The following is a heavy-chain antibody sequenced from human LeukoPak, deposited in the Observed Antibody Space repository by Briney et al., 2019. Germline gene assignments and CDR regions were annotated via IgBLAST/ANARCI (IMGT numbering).Heavy chain of an antibody. CDR3: AKSVDILTMDV. V-gene: IGHV3-21*04. CDR1: GFTFSSYS. CDR2: ISSGSSYI. Sequence: GGSLRLSCAASGFTFSSYSMNWVRQAPGKGLEWVSSISSGSSYIYYADSVKGRFTISRDNAKNSLYLQMNSLRAEDTAVYYCAKSVDILTMDVWGQGSTVIVSS. D-gene: IGHD3-9*01. J-gene: IGHJ6*02.